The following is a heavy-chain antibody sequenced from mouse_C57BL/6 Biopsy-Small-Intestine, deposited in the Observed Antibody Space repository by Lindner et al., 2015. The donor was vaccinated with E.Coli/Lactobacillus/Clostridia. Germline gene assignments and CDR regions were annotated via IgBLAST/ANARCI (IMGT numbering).Heavy chain of an antibody. V-gene: IGHV1-85*01. CDR2: IIPMFDTA. CDR1: GGTFSSYA. CDR3: ARSEPSMVRGINY. Sequence: SVKVSCKASGGTFSSYAINWVRQAPGQGLEWMGGIIPMFDTANYAQKFQGRVTITADESTSTAYMELNSLRSEDTAVYYCARSEPSMVRGINYWGQGTLVTVSS. D-gene: IGHD2-2*01. J-gene: IGHJ4*01.